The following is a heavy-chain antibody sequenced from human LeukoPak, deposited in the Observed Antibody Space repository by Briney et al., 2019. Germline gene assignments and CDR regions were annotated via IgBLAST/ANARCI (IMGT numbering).Heavy chain of an antibody. CDR2: LRGDGET. V-gene: IGHV3-23*01. CDR1: GFTFSNYA. CDR3: AKASWVSSADAVL. Sequence: GGSLRLSCAASGFTFSNYAMSWVRQAPAGGLEWVSSLRGDGETFYADSVKGRFTFSRDDSRNTVYLQLNNLRVEDTAVYYCAKASWVSSADAVLWGQGTLVTVSS. D-gene: IGHD3-16*01. J-gene: IGHJ4*02.